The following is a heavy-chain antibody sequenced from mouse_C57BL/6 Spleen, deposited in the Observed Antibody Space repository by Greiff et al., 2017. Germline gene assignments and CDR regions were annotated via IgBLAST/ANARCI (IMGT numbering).Heavy chain of an antibody. D-gene: IGHD2-2*01. V-gene: IGHV1-58*01. CDR3: ARGGATMVTTNWFAY. CDR2: IYIGNGYT. Sequence: EVKLMESGAELVRPGSSVKMSCKTSGYTFTSYGINWVKQRPGQGLEWIGYIYIGNGYTEYNEKFKGKATLTSDTSSSTAYMQLSSLTSEDSAIYFCARGGATMVTTNWFAYWGQGTLVTVSA. J-gene: IGHJ3*01. CDR1: GYTFTSYG.